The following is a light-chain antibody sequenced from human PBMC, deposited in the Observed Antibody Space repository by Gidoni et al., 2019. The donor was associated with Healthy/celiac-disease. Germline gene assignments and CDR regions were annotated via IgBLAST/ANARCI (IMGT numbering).Light chain of an antibody. V-gene: IGKV1-5*03. J-gene: IGKJ1*01. Sequence: DIQMTPSPSTLSASVGDRVTITCRASQSISSWLAWYQQKPGKAPKPLIYKASSLESGVPSRFSGSGSGTEFTLTISSLQPDDFATYYCQQYNSYSPWTFGQGTKVEIK. CDR2: KAS. CDR3: QQYNSYSPWT. CDR1: QSISSW.